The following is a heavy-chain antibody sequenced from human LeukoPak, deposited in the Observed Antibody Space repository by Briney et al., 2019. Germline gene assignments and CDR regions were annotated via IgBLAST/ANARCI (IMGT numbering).Heavy chain of an antibody. CDR3: AREGDSSSDNDAFDI. CDR2: INPNSGGT. V-gene: IGHV1-2*02. Sequence: ASVTVSFTASGYTFTGYYMHWVRQAPGQGLEWMGWINPNSGGTNYVQKFQGRVTMTRDTSISTAYMELSRLRSDDTAVYYCAREGDSSSDNDAFDIWGQGTMVTVSS. D-gene: IGHD6-13*01. J-gene: IGHJ3*02. CDR1: GYTFTGYY.